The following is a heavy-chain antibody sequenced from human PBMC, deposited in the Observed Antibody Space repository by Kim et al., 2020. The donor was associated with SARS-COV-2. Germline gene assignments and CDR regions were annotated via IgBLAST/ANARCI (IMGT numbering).Heavy chain of an antibody. CDR2: ISGSGTTI. D-gene: IGHD1-26*01. V-gene: IGHV3-11*01. J-gene: IGHJ6*02. CDR3: GIVWGPSVGDDGMAL. Sequence: GGSLRLSCAASGFMFSDYAMSWFRQAPGKGLEWVSCISGSGTTIYSAYSETGRSIISSDNASKSFLQLINRLAAETTAYYYAGIVWGPSVGDDGMALWG. CDR1: GFMFSDYA.